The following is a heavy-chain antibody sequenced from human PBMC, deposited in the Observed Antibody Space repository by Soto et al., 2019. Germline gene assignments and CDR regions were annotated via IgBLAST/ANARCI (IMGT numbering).Heavy chain of an antibody. CDR3: AREAVDAAMDPYYYYYGMDV. Sequence: SVKVSCKASGGTFSSYAISWVRQAPGQGLEWMGGIIPIFGTANYAQKFQGRVTITADESTSTAYMELSSLRSEDTAVYYCAREAVDAAMDPYYYYYGMDVWGQGTTVTVSS. V-gene: IGHV1-69*13. CDR1: GGTFSSYA. J-gene: IGHJ6*02. CDR2: IIPIFGTA. D-gene: IGHD5-18*01.